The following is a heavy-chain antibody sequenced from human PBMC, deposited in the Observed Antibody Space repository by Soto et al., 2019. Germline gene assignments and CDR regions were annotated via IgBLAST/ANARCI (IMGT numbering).Heavy chain of an antibody. V-gene: IGHV5-51*01. CDR1: GYGLSIHW. J-gene: IGHJ3*02. Sequence: GESLKISCKGSGYGLSIHWVAWLRQMPGKGLEWVGFIYPGNSNTMYSPSFQGHVTISADTALSTTYLQWDTLKPSDTAMYFCARDSHCNGGNCPMGGFDMWGQGTMVTVSS. D-gene: IGHD2-15*01. CDR3: ARDSHCNGGNCPMGGFDM. CDR2: IYPGNSNT.